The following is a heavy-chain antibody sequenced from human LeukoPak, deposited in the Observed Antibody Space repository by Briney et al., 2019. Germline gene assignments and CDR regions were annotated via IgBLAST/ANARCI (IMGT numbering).Heavy chain of an antibody. CDR3: ASYPADYGSGSYPPNNWFDP. Sequence: QPGGSLRLSCAASGFTFSSYEMNWVRQAPGKGLEWVSYISSSGSTIYYADSVKGRFTISRDNAKNSLYLQMNSLRAEDTAVYYCASYPADYGSGSYPPNNWFDPWGQGTLVTVSS. CDR2: ISSSGSTI. J-gene: IGHJ5*02. CDR1: GFTFSSYE. V-gene: IGHV3-48*03. D-gene: IGHD3-10*01.